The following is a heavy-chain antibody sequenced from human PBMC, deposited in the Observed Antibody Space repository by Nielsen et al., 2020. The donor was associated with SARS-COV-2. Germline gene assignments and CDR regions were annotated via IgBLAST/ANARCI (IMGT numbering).Heavy chain of an antibody. CDR3: ARGVGSVVAATSYYYYMDV. CDR1: GESFSGYY. Sequence: SETLSLTCAVSGESFSGYYWSWIRQPPGKGLEWIGEINHSGSTNYNPSLKSRVTISVDTSKNQFSLKLSSVTAADTAVYYCARGVGSVVAATSYYYYMDVWGKGTTVTVSS. V-gene: IGHV4-34*01. D-gene: IGHD2-15*01. CDR2: INHSGST. J-gene: IGHJ6*03.